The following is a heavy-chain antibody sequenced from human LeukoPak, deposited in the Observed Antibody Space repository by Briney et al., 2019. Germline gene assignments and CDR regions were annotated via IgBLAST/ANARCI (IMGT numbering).Heavy chain of an antibody. J-gene: IGHJ3*02. CDR1: GFTFSSYW. CDR2: IEQDGSDK. V-gene: IGHV3-7*01. D-gene: IGHD4-23*01. CDR3: ARDRWIGGNHRNILDI. Sequence: HPRGSLRLSCAASGFTFSSYWMSWVRQAPGKGLEWVANIEQDGSDKYYVDSVKGRFTISRGNAKNSLYLQMNSLRAEDTAAYYCARDRWIGGNHRNILDIWGQGTMVTVSS.